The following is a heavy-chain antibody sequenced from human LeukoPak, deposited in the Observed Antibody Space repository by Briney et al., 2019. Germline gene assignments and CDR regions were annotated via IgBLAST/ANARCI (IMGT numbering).Heavy chain of an antibody. CDR2: LNTDGTNT. CDR1: GFTFSNYW. J-gene: IGHJ4*02. D-gene: IGHD3-10*01. Sequence: GGSLRLSCAASGFTFSNYWMHWVRHVPGKGLVWVSNLNTDGTNTYYADSVKGRFTVSRDNARNTLYLQMNSLRAEDTAVYYCVGAHVAAYWGQGTLVTVSS. V-gene: IGHV3-74*01. CDR3: VGAHVAAY.